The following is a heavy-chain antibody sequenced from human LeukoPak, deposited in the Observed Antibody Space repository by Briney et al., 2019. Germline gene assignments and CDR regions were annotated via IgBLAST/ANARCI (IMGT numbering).Heavy chain of an antibody. CDR1: GGSISSSSYY. Sequence: SETLSLTCTVSGGSISSSSYYWGWIRQPPGKGLEWIGSIYYSGSTYYNPSLKSRVTISVDTSKNQFSLKLSSVTAADTAVYYCARLVITFGGVIVFAFDIWGQGTMVTVSS. V-gene: IGHV4-39*01. CDR2: IYYSGST. D-gene: IGHD3-16*02. J-gene: IGHJ3*02. CDR3: ARLVITFGGVIVFAFDI.